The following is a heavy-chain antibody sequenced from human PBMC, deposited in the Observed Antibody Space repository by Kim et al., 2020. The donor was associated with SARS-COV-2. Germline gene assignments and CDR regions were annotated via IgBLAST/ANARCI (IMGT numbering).Heavy chain of an antibody. CDR3: AKDLGY. V-gene: IGHV3-9*01. D-gene: IGHD7-27*01. Sequence: GGSLRLSCAASGFTFDDYAMHWVRQAPGKGLEWVSGISWNSGSIGYADSVKGRFTISRDNAKNSLYLQMNSLRAEDTALYYCAKDLGYWGQGTLVTVSS. CDR2: ISWNSGSI. CDR1: GFTFDDYA. J-gene: IGHJ4*02.